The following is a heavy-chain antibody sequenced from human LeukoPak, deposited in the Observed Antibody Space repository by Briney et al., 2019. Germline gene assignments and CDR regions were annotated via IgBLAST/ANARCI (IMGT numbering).Heavy chain of an antibody. Sequence: GESLRISFKASGYTFSTYWIAWVRPRPGKGLGWMGIIYPGDSDTRYSPSFQGHVTISADRSISTAYLQWSSLRASDTAMYYCARTGAAGMYNWLDPWGQGTLVTVSS. CDR2: IYPGDSDT. J-gene: IGHJ5*02. D-gene: IGHD6-13*01. CDR3: ARTGAAGMYNWLDP. V-gene: IGHV5-51*01. CDR1: GYTFSTYW.